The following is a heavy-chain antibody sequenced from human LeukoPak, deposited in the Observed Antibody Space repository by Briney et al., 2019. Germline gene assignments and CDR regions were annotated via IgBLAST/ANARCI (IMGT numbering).Heavy chain of an antibody. D-gene: IGHD5-12*01. V-gene: IGHV1-2*02. CDR2: INPNSGAT. CDR1: GYTFTGYY. CDR3: AREYSSAKDYYDY. Sequence: ASVKVSCKASGYTFTGYYLHWVRQAPGQGLEWNGWINPNSGATKDEQKFQGRVTMTRDTSISTAYMELSRLRSDDTALYYCAREYSSAKDYYDYWGQGTLVTVSS. J-gene: IGHJ4*02.